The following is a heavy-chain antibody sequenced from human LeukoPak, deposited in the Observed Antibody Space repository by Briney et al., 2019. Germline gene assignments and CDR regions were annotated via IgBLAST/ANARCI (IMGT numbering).Heavy chain of an antibody. CDR3: AKFTGDWPPRDYFDY. CDR2: ISGSGGST. V-gene: IGHV3-23*01. D-gene: IGHD7-27*01. J-gene: IGHJ4*02. CDR1: GFTFSSYA. Sequence: PGGFLRLSCAASGFTFSSYAMSWVRQAPGKGLEWVSAISGSGGSTYYADSVKGRFTISRDNSKNTLYLQMNSLRAEDTAVYYCAKFTGDWPPRDYFDYWGQGTLVTVSS.